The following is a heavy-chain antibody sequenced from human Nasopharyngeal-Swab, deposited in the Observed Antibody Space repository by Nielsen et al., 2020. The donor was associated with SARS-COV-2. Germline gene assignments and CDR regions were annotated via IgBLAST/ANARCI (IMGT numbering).Heavy chain of an antibody. CDR1: GYTFTSYA. V-gene: IGHV1-3*01. D-gene: IGHD6-13*01. Sequence: ASVKVSCKASGYTFTSYAMHWVRQAPGQRLEWMGWINAGNGNTKYSQKFQGRVTITRDTSASTAYMELSSLRSEDTAVYHCARSFYSSSWYSHPAYYYYGMDVWGQGTTVTVSS. CDR2: INAGNGNT. CDR3: ARSFYSSSWYSHPAYYYYGMDV. J-gene: IGHJ6*02.